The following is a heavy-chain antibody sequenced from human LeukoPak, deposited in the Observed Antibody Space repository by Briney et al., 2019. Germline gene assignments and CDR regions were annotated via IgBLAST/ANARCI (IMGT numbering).Heavy chain of an antibody. V-gene: IGHV4-34*01. D-gene: IGHD2-15*01. Sequence: PSETLSLTCAVYGGSFSGYYWSWIRQPPGKGLEWIGEINHSGSTNYNPSLKSRVTISVDTSKNQFSLKLSSVTAADTAVYYCARHKKGGCSGGSCYRGMYYYYMDVRGKGTTVTISS. CDR2: INHSGST. CDR1: GGSFSGYY. J-gene: IGHJ6*03. CDR3: ARHKKGGCSGGSCYRGMYYYYMDV.